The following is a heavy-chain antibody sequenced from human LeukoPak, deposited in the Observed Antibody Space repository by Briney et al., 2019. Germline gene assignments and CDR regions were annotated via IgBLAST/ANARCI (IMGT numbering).Heavy chain of an antibody. Sequence: ASVKVSCKASGYTFSSYVLSWVRQAPGQGLEWMGGIIPIFGTANYAQKFQGRVTITADVSTSTAYMELSSLRSEDTAVYYCARGDGPAAPEAFDIWGQGTMVTVSS. V-gene: IGHV1-69*13. CDR1: GYTFSSYV. J-gene: IGHJ3*02. D-gene: IGHD2-2*01. CDR2: IIPIFGTA. CDR3: ARGDGPAAPEAFDI.